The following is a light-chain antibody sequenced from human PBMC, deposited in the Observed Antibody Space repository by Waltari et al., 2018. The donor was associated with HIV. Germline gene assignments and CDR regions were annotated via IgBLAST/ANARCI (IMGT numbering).Light chain of an antibody. CDR3: AAWDASLHVV. CDR1: SSNIGTNT. Sequence: QSVLTQPPSASGTLGQGVTISCFGSSSNIGTNTVNWYQHLPGAAPKLIIFRNHLRPSGVPDRFSCSQAGTSAFLTITGLLPGDEATYYCAAWDASLHVVFGGGTQLTVL. CDR2: RNH. V-gene: IGLV1-44*01. J-gene: IGLJ2*01.